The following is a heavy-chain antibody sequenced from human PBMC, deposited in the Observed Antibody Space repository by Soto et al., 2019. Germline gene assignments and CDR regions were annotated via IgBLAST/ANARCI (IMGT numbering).Heavy chain of an antibody. J-gene: IGHJ3*02. V-gene: IGHV1-46*01. CDR1: GYTFTSYY. Sequence: GASVKVSCKASGYTFTSYYMHWVRQAPGQGLEWMGIINPSGGSTSYAQKFQGRVTMTRDTSTSTVYMELSSLRSEDTAVYYCAREEPEGPYYYDSRLAFDIWGQGIMVTVSS. CDR2: INPSGGST. D-gene: IGHD3-22*01. CDR3: AREEPEGPYYYDSRLAFDI.